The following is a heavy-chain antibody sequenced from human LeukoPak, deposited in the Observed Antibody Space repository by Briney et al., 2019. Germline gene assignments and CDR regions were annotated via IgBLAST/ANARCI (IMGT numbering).Heavy chain of an antibody. CDR2: INHSGST. CDR3: ARGRIELQLRGYYNAMDV. V-gene: IGHV4-34*01. J-gene: IGHJ6*02. CDR1: GESFSGYY. Sequence: SETLSLTCAVYGESFSGYYWSWIRQPPGKGLEWIGEINHSGSTNYNPSLKSRVTISVDTSKNQFSLKLSSVTAADTAVYYCARGRIELQLRGYYNAMDVWGQGTTVAVSS. D-gene: IGHD5-18*01.